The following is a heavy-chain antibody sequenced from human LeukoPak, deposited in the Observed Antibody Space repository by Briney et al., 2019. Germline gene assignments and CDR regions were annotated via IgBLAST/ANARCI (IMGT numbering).Heavy chain of an antibody. Sequence: GGSLRLSCAASGFTFSSYWMHWVRQAPGKGLVWVSHIINDGSRTSYADSVKGRFTISRDNAKNTVYLQMNSLRAEDTAVYYCARSDGGFDYWGQGTLVTVSA. CDR3: ARSDGGFDY. CDR1: GFTFSSYW. D-gene: IGHD5-24*01. V-gene: IGHV3-74*01. J-gene: IGHJ4*02. CDR2: IINDGSRT.